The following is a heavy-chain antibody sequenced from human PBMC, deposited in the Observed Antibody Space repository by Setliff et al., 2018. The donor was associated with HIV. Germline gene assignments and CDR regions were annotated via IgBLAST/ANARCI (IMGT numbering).Heavy chain of an antibody. J-gene: IGHJ2*01. Sequence: PSETLSLTCTVSGYSISSSSYYWDWIRQPPGKGLEWIGSIYYSGSTYYNPSLKSRVTISVDTSKNQFSLKLSSVTAADTAVYYCARDFRIGWAVQDYWYFNLWGRGTQVTVSS. CDR3: ARDFRIGWAVQDYWYFNL. CDR2: IYYSGST. V-gene: IGHV4-39*07. D-gene: IGHD1-26*01. CDR1: GYSISSSSYY.